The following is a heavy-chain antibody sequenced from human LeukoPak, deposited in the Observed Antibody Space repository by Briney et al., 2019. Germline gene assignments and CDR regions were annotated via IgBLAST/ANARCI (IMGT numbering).Heavy chain of an antibody. CDR3: ARAKRLPLDY. J-gene: IGHJ4*02. Sequence: ASVKVSCKASGYTFTVYYIHWVRQAPGQGLEWPGWIDPNSGVTNYAQKFQGRVAMTRDTSISTAYMELSRLRSDDSAVYYCARAKRLPLDYWGQGTLVTVSS. D-gene: IGHD1-1*01. CDR2: IDPNSGVT. CDR1: GYTFTVYY. V-gene: IGHV1-2*02.